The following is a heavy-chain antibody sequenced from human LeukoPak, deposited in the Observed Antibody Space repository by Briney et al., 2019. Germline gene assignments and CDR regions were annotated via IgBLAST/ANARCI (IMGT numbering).Heavy chain of an antibody. Sequence: SETLSLTCAVSGYSIRGGYYWAWIRQPPGKGLEWIGTMFHNQTTYYNPSLKTRVTLSVDVSQNQFFLKLNSVTATDTAVYYCATNIVVVPAALDHWGQGTLVTVSS. CDR1: GYSIRGGYY. J-gene: IGHJ4*02. CDR2: MFHNQTT. CDR3: ATNIVVVPAALDH. V-gene: IGHV4-38-2*01. D-gene: IGHD2-2*01.